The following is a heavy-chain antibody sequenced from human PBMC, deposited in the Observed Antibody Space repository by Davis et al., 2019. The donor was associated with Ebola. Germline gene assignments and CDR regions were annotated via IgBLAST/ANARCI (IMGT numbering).Heavy chain of an antibody. CDR2: IWYDGSNK. J-gene: IGHJ4*02. V-gene: IGHV3-33*01. D-gene: IGHD2-8*01. CDR1: GFTFSSYG. CDR3: AREMYALSGGFDY. Sequence: GESLKISCAASGFTFSSYGMHWVRQAPGKGLEWVAVIWYDGSNKYYADSVKGRFTISRDNSKNTLYLQMNSLRAEDTAVYYCAREMYALSGGFDYWGQGTLVTVSS.